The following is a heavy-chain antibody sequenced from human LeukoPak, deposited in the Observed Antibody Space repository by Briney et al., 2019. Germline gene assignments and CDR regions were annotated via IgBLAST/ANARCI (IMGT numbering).Heavy chain of an antibody. CDR1: GGSFSGYY. Sequence: SETLSLTCAVYGGSFSGYYWSWIRQPPGKGLEWIGEIKHSGSTNYNPSLKSRVTISVDTSKNQFSLKLSSVTAADTAVYYCARGLAYWGQETLVTVSS. J-gene: IGHJ4*02. CDR2: IKHSGST. D-gene: IGHD5-12*01. V-gene: IGHV4-34*01. CDR3: ARGLAY.